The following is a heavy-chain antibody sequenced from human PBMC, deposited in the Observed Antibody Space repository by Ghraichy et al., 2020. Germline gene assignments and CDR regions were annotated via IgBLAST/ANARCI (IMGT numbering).Heavy chain of an antibody. CDR3: ARDRGQGIFDY. CDR1: GGSISSGAYY. D-gene: IGHD3-16*01. Sequence: SETLSLTCTVSGGSISSGAYYWSWIRQHPGKGLEWIGYISYSGSTYYNPSLQSRVTISVDTSENQFSLRLSSVTAADTAVYYCARDRGQGIFDYWGQGTLVTVSS. V-gene: IGHV4-31*03. CDR2: ISYSGST. J-gene: IGHJ4*02.